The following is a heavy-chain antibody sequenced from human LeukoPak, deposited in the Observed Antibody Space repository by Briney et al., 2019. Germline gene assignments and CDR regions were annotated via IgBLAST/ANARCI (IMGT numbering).Heavy chain of an antibody. CDR1: GFTFSSYE. Sequence: GGSLRLSCAASGFTFSSYEMNWVRQAPGKGLEWVSSISSSGNFIYYADSVKGRFTISRDNSKNTLYLQMNSLRAEDTALYYCARDSDSTGYYFDNCGQGTLVTVSS. J-gene: IGHJ4*02. V-gene: IGHV3-21*04. CDR3: ARDSDSTGYYFDN. CDR2: ISSSGNFI. D-gene: IGHD3-22*01.